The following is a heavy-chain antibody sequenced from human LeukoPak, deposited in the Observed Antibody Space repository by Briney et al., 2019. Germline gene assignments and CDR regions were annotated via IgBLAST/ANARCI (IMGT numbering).Heavy chain of an antibody. Sequence: ASVKVSCKASVGTFNNYGISWVRQAPGQGLEWVGGIIPKFGTADYAQKFQGRVTITSDESTSSVYMQLSSLRTEDTAVYYCAKDVVEPAAISYYYYMDVWGKGTTVTVSS. V-gene: IGHV1-69*13. CDR3: AKDVVEPAAISYYYYMDV. J-gene: IGHJ6*03. CDR2: IIPKFGTA. CDR1: VGTFNNYG. D-gene: IGHD2-2*01.